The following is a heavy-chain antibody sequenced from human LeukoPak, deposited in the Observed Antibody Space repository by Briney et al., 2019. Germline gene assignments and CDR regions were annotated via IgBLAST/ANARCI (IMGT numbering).Heavy chain of an antibody. D-gene: IGHD6-19*01. V-gene: IGHV1-24*01. J-gene: IGHJ3*02. Sequence: ASVKVSCKASGGTFSSYAISWVRQAPGQGLEWMGGFDPEDGETIYAQKFQGRVTMTEDTSTDTAYMELSSLRSEDTAVYYCATTLPRQWLVLWGAFDIWGQGTMVTVSS. CDR1: GGTFSSYA. CDR3: ATTLPRQWLVLWGAFDI. CDR2: FDPEDGET.